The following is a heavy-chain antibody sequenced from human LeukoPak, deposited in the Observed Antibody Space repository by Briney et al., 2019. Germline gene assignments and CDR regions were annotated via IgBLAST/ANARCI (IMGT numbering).Heavy chain of an antibody. J-gene: IGHJ4*02. CDR2: INPSGGST. Sequence: ASVKVSCKASGYTFTSYYMHWVRQAPGQGLEWMGLINPSGGSTSYAQKFQGRVTMTRDTSTSTVYMELSSLRSEDTAVYHCARGRDIVLMVYAPADYWGQGTLVTVSS. CDR3: ARGRDIVLMVYAPADY. CDR1: GYTFTSYY. V-gene: IGHV1-46*01. D-gene: IGHD2-8*01.